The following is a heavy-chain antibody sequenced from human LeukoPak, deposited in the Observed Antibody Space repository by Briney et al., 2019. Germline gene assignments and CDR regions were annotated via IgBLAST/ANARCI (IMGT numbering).Heavy chain of an antibody. CDR1: GFTVSSNY. CDR2: IYSGGST. V-gene: IGHV3-53*01. Sequence: PGGSLRLSCAASGFTVSSNYMSWVRQAPGKGLEWVSVIYSGGSTYYADSVKGRFTISRDNSKNTLYLQMNSLRAEDTAVYYCARWSGQQLPLHAFDIWGQGTMVTVSS. J-gene: IGHJ3*02. CDR3: ARWSGQQLPLHAFDI. D-gene: IGHD6-13*01.